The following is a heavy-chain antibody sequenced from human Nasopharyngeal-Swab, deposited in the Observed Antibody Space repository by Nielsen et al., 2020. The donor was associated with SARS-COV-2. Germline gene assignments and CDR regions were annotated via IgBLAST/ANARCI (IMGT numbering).Heavy chain of an antibody. V-gene: IGHV3-21*01. Sequence: GESLKISCAASGFTFSSYNMNWVRQAPGKGLEWVSSISSSSSYIYYAESVKGRFIISRDNAKNSLYLQMNRLRAEDTAVYYCARGCVLTGPSCYYYGMDVWGQGTTVTVSS. CDR3: ARGCVLTGPSCYYYGMDV. J-gene: IGHJ6*02. CDR1: GFTFSSYN. D-gene: IGHD3-9*01. CDR2: ISSSSSYI.